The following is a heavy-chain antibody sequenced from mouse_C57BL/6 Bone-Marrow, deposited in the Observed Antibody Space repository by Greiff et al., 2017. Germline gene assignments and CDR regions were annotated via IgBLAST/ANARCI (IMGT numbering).Heavy chain of an antibody. CDR3: ARAGNTTVVASYYFDY. CDR2: INPYNGDT. CDR1: GYSFTGYF. Sequence: EVQLQQSGPELVKPGDSVKISCKASGYSFTGYFMNWVMQSHGKSLEWIGRINPYNGDTFYNQKFKGKATLTVDKSSSTAHMELRSLTSEDSAVYYCARAGNTTVVASYYFDYWGQGTTLTVSS. V-gene: IGHV1-20*01. D-gene: IGHD1-1*01. J-gene: IGHJ2*01.